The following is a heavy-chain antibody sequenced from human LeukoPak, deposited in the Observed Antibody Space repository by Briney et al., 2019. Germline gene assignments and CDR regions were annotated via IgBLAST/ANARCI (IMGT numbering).Heavy chain of an antibody. CDR1: GGTFSNDA. J-gene: IGHJ4*02. CDR2: VIPFLGTT. Sequence: SVKVSCKASGGTFSNDAVTWVRQAPGEGLKWMGRVIPFLGTTNYAHNFQGRVTITADQDTQTAYMELRSLRSEDTAVYFCARGPSSDLRTGFFFGYFDDWGQGTLITVSS. V-gene: IGHV1-69*11. CDR3: ARGPSSDLRTGFFFGYFDD. D-gene: IGHD3/OR15-3a*01.